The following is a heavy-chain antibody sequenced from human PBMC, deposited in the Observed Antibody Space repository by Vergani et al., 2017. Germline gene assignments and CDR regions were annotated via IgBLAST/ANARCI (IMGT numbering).Heavy chain of an antibody. CDR3: AREQGSGSYYYYYMDV. V-gene: IGHV3-7*01. J-gene: IGHJ6*03. D-gene: IGHD3-10*01. Sequence: VKLQESGPGLVKPSETLSLTCTVSGASVNSYYWSWIRQPPGKGLEWVANIKQDGSEKYYVDSVKGRFTISRDNAKNSLYLQMNSLRAEDTAVYYCAREQGSGSYYYYYMDVWGKGTTVTVSS. CDR2: IKQDGSEK. CDR1: GASVNSYY.